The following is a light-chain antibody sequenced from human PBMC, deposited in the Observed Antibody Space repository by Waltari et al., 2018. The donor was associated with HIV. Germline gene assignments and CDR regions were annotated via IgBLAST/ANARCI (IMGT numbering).Light chain of an antibody. CDR1: TSNIGTYS. CDR2: SND. V-gene: IGLV1-44*01. CDR3: AAWDDSLSGVI. Sequence: QAVLTQPPLTSGTPGQRVTISCSGRTSNIGTYSASWYQLLPGAAPNLLIYSNDQRPSGVPNRFSGSKSGTSASLAISGLQSEDEAVYYCAAWDDSLSGVIFGGGTKMTVL. J-gene: IGLJ2*01.